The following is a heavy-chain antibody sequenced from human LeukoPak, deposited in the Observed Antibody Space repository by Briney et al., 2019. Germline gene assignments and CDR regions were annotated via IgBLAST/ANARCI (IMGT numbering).Heavy chain of an antibody. V-gene: IGHV1-46*03. D-gene: IGHD2-21*01. Sequence: GASVKVSCKASGFTFTSYYMHWVRQAPGQGLEWMGIINPSGGSTSYPQKFQGRVTMTRGTSTSTVYMELSSLSSEDTAVYYCACVVRGAFDIWGQGTLVTVSS. CDR1: GFTFTSYY. J-gene: IGHJ3*02. CDR2: INPSGGST. CDR3: ACVVRGAFDI.